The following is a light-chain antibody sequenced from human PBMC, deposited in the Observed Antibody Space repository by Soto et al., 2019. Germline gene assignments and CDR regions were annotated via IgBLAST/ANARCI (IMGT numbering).Light chain of an antibody. CDR2: GVS. Sequence: QSVLTQPASVSGSPGQSITISCTGTISDFVVYNYVSWYQQHPGKAPKLMIYGVSNRPSGVSNRFSGSKAGNTASLPISGLQAHDEADYYCSSRTISSALQVFGTGTKVTVL. V-gene: IGLV2-14*01. CDR3: SSRTISSALQV. J-gene: IGLJ1*01. CDR1: ISDFVVYNY.